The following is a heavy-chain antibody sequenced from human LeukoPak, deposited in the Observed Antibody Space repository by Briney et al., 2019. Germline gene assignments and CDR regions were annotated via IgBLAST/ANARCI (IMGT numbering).Heavy chain of an antibody. CDR3: ARDLTPLGGYFP. CDR2: ISRSSSTI. Sequence: GGSLRLSCAASGFTFSTYSMNWVRQAPGKGLEWVSYISRSSSTIYYADSVKGRFTISRDNAKNSLYLQMNSLRAEDTAVYYCARDLTPLGGYFPWGQGTLVTVSS. V-gene: IGHV3-48*04. J-gene: IGHJ5*02. D-gene: IGHD5-12*01. CDR1: GFTFSTYS.